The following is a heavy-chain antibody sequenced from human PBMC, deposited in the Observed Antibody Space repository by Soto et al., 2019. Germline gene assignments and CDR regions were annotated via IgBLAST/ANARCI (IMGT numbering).Heavy chain of an antibody. CDR2: IKGDGSNT. D-gene: IGHD5-12*01. CDR1: GFTFSSYW. J-gene: IGHJ4*02. V-gene: IGHV3-74*01. Sequence: EVQLVESGGGLVQFGGSLRLSCAASGFTFSSYWMHWVRQVPGKGLVWVSRIKGDGSNTDYADSVKGRFTISRDNVKNPLYLQMNSLRAEDTAVYYCASGLSGYYGFDYWGRGTLVTVSS. CDR3: ASGLSGYYGFDY.